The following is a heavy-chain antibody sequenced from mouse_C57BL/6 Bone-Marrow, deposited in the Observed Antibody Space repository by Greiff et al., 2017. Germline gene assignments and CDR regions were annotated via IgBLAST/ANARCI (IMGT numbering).Heavy chain of an antibody. CDR1: GYTFTDYY. Sequence: EVQLQQSGPELVKPGASVKISCKASGYTFTDYYMNWVKQSHGKSLEWIGDINPNNGGTSYNQKFKGKATLTVDKSSSTAYMELRSLTSEDSAVYYCARLGIYYGNYGYAMDYWGQGTSVTVSS. CDR2: INPNNGGT. V-gene: IGHV1-26*01. CDR3: ARLGIYYGNYGYAMDY. J-gene: IGHJ4*01. D-gene: IGHD2-1*01.